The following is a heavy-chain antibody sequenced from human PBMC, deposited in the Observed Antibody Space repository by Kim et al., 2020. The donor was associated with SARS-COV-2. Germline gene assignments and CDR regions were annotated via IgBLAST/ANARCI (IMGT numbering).Heavy chain of an antibody. D-gene: IGHD1-26*01. V-gene: IGHV5-51*01. CDR2: IYPGDSDT. J-gene: IGHJ5*02. CDR1: GYSFTSYW. CDR3: ARRTGGVGAQFDP. Sequence: GASLQISCKGSGYSFTSYWIGWVRQMPGKGLEWMGIIYPGDSDTRYSPSFQGQVTISADKSISTAYLQWGSLKASDTAMYYCARRTGGVGAQFDPWGQGTLVTVSS.